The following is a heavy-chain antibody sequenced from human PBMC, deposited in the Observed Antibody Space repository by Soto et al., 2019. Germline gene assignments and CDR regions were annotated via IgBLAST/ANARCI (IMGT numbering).Heavy chain of an antibody. V-gene: IGHV1-69*13. D-gene: IGHD3-10*01. CDR2: IIPIFGTA. CDR1: GGTFSSYA. Sequence: GASVKVSCKASGGTFSSYAISWVRQAPGQGLEWMGGIIPIFGTANYAQKFQGRVTITADESTSTAYMELSSLRSEDTAVYYCARSSYYGSGSYEYYYGMDVWGQGTTVTVSS. J-gene: IGHJ6*02. CDR3: ARSSYYGSGSYEYYYGMDV.